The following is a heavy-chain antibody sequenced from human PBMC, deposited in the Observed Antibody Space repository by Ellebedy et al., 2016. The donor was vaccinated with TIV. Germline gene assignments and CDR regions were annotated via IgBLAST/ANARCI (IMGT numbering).Heavy chain of an antibody. V-gene: IGHV1-2*02. D-gene: IGHD6-13*01. Sequence: ASVKVSCKASGYTFTANYVHWVRQAPGQGPEWMGWINPDSGVTNFAQKFQGRVTMTRDTSVNTAYMELSRLESDDTAVYYCARVRRGSSGMDVWGQGTTATVS. CDR3: ARVRRGSSGMDV. J-gene: IGHJ6*02. CDR1: GYTFTANY. CDR2: INPDSGVT.